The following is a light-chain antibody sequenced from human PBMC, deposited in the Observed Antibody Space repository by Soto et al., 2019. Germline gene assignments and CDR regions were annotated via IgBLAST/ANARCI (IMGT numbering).Light chain of an antibody. CDR2: AVS. Sequence: EIMMTQSPGTLSASPGERVTLSCRASQGVSSNLAWYQQKPGQAPRLLIYAVSTRATGIPARFSGSGSGTEFTLTISSLQSEDFAVYYCQQYNKWPLTFGQGTKVEIK. V-gene: IGKV3-15*01. J-gene: IGKJ1*01. CDR3: QQYNKWPLT. CDR1: QGVSSN.